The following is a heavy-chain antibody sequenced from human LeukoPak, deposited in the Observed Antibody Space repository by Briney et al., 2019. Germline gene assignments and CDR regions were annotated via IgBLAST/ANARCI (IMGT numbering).Heavy chain of an antibody. J-gene: IGHJ4*02. CDR2: ISNTGSVI. CDR3: ARDRRHYFDY. Sequence: GGSLRLSCAASGSTFSSHTMNWVRQAPGKGLEWISYISNTGSVIYYADSVKGRFTISRDNSKNTLYLQMNSLRAEDTAVYYCARDRRHYFDYWGQGTLVTVSS. V-gene: IGHV3-48*01. CDR1: GSTFSSHT.